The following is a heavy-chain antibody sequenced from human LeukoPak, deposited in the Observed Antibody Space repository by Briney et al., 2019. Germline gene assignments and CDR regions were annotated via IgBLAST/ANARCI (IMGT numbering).Heavy chain of an antibody. V-gene: IGHV3-7*05. Sequence: GGCLRLSCAASEFTFSSYWMTWVRQARGKGLEWVANINQDGGETYYVDSVKGRFTISRDNAKNSLYLQMNSLRAEDTAVYYCARGGYFSTYWGQGTLVTVSS. CDR1: EFTFSSYW. D-gene: IGHD3-3*02. CDR3: ARGGYFSTY. CDR2: INQDGGET. J-gene: IGHJ4*02.